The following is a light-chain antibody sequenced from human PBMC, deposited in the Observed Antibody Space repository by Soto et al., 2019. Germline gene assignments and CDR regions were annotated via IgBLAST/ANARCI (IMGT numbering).Light chain of an antibody. Sequence: EIVMTQSPATLSVSPGERATLSCRASQSVNSNLAWYQQKPGQAPRLLIYGASTRVAGSPARFSGSGSGTEFSLTISSLQSEDFAVYYCQQYNNRPPDTFGQGTKVDIK. CDR1: QSVNSN. CDR2: GAS. J-gene: IGKJ2*01. CDR3: QQYNNRPPDT. V-gene: IGKV3-15*01.